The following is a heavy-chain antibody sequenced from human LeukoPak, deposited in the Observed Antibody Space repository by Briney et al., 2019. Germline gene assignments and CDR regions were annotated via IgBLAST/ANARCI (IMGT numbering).Heavy chain of an antibody. J-gene: IGHJ4*02. V-gene: IGHV1-3*01. Sequence: GASVKVSCKASGYTFTSYAMHWVRQAPGQRLEWMGWINAGNGNTKYSQKFQGRVTITRDTSASTAYMELSSLRSEDTAVYYCARDLLNSDAGWYRDYWGQGTLVTVSS. D-gene: IGHD6-19*01. CDR1: GYTFTSYA. CDR3: ARDLLNSDAGWYRDY. CDR2: INAGNGNT.